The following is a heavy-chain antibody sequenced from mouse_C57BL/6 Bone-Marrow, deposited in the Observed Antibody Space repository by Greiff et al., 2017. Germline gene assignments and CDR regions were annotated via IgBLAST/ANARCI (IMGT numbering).Heavy chain of an antibody. J-gene: IGHJ2*01. CDR3: ATHYYYGSSYEDY. D-gene: IGHD1-1*01. CDR2: LNPGSGGT. V-gene: IGHV1-54*01. CDR1: GYAFTNYL. Sequence: VQLQQSGAELVRPGTSVKVSCKASGYAFTNYLIEWVKQRPGQGLEWIGVLNPGSGGTNYNEKFKGKATLTADKSSSTAYMQLSSLTSEDSAVYFCATHYYYGSSYEDYWGQGATLTVSS.